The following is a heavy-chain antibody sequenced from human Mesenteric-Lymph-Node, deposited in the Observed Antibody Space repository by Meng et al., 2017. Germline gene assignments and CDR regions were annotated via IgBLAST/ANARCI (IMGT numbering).Heavy chain of an antibody. CDR1: GGSLSGSY. Sequence: QVQLKQWGAEVLKPSETMALTCAVYGGSLSGSYWSWIRQPPGKGLEWMGEVYHNGVTKYSPSLRSRVVISIDTSKNQFSLNLRSVSAADTAMYYCARGGATPMIIKYWGPGTLVTVSS. CDR3: ARGGATPMIIKY. CDR2: VYHNGVT. D-gene: IGHD3-10*01. V-gene: IGHV4-34*02. J-gene: IGHJ4*02.